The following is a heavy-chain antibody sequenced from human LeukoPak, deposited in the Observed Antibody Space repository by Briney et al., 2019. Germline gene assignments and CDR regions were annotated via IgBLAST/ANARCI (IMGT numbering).Heavy chain of an antibody. V-gene: IGHV4-39*07. J-gene: IGHJ4*02. CDR3: ARGGRGVVVAANGGGVRYFDY. CDR2: IYYNGNT. CDR1: GGSISSSSSS. Sequence: PSETLSLTCTVSGGSISSSSSSWGWIRQPPGKGLEWIATIYYNGNTFYNPSLKSRVTISVDTSKNQFSLKLGFVTAADTAVYYCARGGRGVVVAANGGGVRYFDYWGQGTLVTVSS. D-gene: IGHD2-15*01.